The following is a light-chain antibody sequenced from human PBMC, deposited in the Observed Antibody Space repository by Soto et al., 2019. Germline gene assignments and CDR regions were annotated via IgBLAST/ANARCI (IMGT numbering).Light chain of an antibody. CDR3: SSYTRSSTRV. Sequence: QSALTQPASVSGSPGQSITISCTGTSSDVGGYNYVSWYQQHPGKAPKLMIYDVSNRPSGVSNRFSGSKSSNTASLTISGLQADDEAAYYCSSYTRSSTRVFGTGTKLTVL. J-gene: IGLJ1*01. V-gene: IGLV2-14*01. CDR2: DVS. CDR1: SSDVGGYNY.